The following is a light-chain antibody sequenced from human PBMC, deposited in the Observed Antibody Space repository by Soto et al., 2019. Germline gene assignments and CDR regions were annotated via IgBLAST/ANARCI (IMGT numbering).Light chain of an antibody. V-gene: IGKV3-20*01. CDR1: QSVNNGY. Sequence: EIVLTQSPGTLSLSPGERATLSCRASQSVNNGYLAWYQQKPCQAPRLLIYGASARATGIPDRFSGSGSGTDFILTISRLETKDFVVFYGQQYGGSLQYTFGQGTKLEIK. CDR3: QQYGGSLQYT. CDR2: GAS. J-gene: IGKJ2*01.